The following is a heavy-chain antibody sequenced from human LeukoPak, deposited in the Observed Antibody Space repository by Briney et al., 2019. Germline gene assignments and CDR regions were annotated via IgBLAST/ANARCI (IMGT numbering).Heavy chain of an antibody. J-gene: IGHJ3*02. CDR2: ISSSGSNI. D-gene: IGHD3-22*01. V-gene: IGHV3-11*01. CDR3: ARDTYYYDSSGPDAFDI. Sequence: GGSLRLSCAASGFTFSDYYMSWIRQAPGKGLEWVSCISSSGSNIYYADSVKGRFTISRDKAKNSLYLQMNSLRAEDTAVYYCARDTYYYDSSGPDAFDIWGQGTMVTVSS. CDR1: GFTFSDYY.